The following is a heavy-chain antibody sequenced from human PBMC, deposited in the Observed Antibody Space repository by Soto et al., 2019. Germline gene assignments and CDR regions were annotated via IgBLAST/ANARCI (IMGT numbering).Heavy chain of an antibody. V-gene: IGHV3-48*03. CDR3: ARDPPLYGGNSPNFDY. D-gene: IGHD4-17*01. J-gene: IGHJ4*02. Sequence: GGSLRLSCAASGFTFSSYEMNWVRQAPGKGLEWVSYISSSGSTIYYADSVKGRFTISRDNAKNSLYLQMNSLRAEDTAVYYCARDPPLYGGNSPNFDYWGQGTLVTVSS. CDR1: GFTFSSYE. CDR2: ISSSGSTI.